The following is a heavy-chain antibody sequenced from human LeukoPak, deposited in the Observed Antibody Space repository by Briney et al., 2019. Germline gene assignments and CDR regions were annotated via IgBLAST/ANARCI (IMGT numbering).Heavy chain of an antibody. CDR2: IYHSGST. CDR1: GYSISSGYY. V-gene: IGHV4-38-2*02. D-gene: IGHD2-21*02. Sequence: PSETLSLTCTVSGYSISSGYYWGWIRQPPGKGLEWIGSIYHSGSTYYNPSLKSRVTISVDTSKNQFSLSLNSVTAADTAVYFCARDLGTAGRPNDNWGPGTLVTVSS. J-gene: IGHJ4*02. CDR3: ARDLGTAGRPNDN.